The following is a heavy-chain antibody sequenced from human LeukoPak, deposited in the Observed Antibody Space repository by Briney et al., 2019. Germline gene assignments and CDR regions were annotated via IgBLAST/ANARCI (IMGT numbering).Heavy chain of an antibody. CDR1: GGSISSYY. CDR2: IYTSGST. D-gene: IGHD2-2*01. V-gene: IGHV4-4*07. Sequence: SETLSLTCTVSGGSISSYYWSWIRQPAGKGLEWIGRIYTSGSTNYNPSLKSRVTMSVDTSKNQFSLKLSSVTAADTAVYYCARDARYCSSNSCPLDVWGKGTTVTVSS. J-gene: IGHJ6*04. CDR3: ARDARYCSSNSCPLDV.